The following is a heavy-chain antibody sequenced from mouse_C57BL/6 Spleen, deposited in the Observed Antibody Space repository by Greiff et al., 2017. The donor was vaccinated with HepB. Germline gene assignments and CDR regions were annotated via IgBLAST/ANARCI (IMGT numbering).Heavy chain of an antibody. CDR3: ARHWAPYYFVH. V-gene: IGHV1-52*01. Sequence: VQLQQPGAELVRPGSSVKLSCKASGYTFTSYWMHWVKQRPIQGLEWIGNIDPSDSETHYNQKFKDKATLTVDKSSSTAYMQLSSLTSEVSAVYYCARHWAPYYFVHWGQGTTLTVSS. CDR1: GYTFTSYW. CDR2: IDPSDSET. J-gene: IGHJ2*01. D-gene: IGHD4-1*01.